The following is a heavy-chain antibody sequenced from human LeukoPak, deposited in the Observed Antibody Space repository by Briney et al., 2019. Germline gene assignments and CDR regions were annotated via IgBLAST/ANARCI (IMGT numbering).Heavy chain of an antibody. CDR3: AKEVLLSYDDYTYLEY. J-gene: IGHJ4*02. Sequence: GGSLRLSCAASGFSFSSFAMAWVRQAPGEGLEWVSTISGRDGTTDYADSVKGRFTISRDNSKNTLYLQMDSLRAEDTAVYYCAKEVLLSYDDYTYLEYWGQGTLVTVSS. CDR1: GFSFSSFA. V-gene: IGHV3-23*01. D-gene: IGHD4-17*01. CDR2: ISGRDGTT.